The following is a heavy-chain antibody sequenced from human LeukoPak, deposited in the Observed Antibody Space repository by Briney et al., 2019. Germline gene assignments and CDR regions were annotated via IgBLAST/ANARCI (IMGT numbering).Heavy chain of an antibody. J-gene: IGHJ4*02. D-gene: IGHD5-12*01. V-gene: IGHV4-59*01. CDR3: ARVSGYDWESFYDY. Sequence: SETLSLTCAVYGGSFSGYYWSWIRQPPGKGLGWIGYIHYSGSTNYNPSLKSRVTISVDTSKNQFSLRLSSVTAADTAVYYCARVSGYDWESFYDYWGQGTLVTVSS. CDR1: GGSFSGYY. CDR2: IHYSGST.